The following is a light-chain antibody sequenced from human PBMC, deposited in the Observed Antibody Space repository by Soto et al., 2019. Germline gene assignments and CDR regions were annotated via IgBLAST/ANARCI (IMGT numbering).Light chain of an antibody. J-gene: IGLJ7*01. CDR2: LGD. CDR1: TSNIGTFY. V-gene: IGLV1-47*02. CDR3: AAWDDNLNAYV. Sequence: QSVLTQPPSASSTPGQTVTISCSGSTSNIGTFYVYWYQHLPGTAPKLLIYLGDQRASGVSDRFSASKSGTSASLAINGLRSDDEADYYCAAWDDNLNAYVFGSGTQLTVL.